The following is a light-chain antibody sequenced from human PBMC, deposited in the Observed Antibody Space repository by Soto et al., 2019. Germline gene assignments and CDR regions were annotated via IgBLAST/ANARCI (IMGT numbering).Light chain of an antibody. CDR3: QQYDNLPRT. CDR1: QDISNY. J-gene: IGKJ4*01. Sequence: DIQMTQSPSSLSASVGDRVTITCQASQDISNYLNWYQQKPGKAPKLLIYDASNLETGVPSRFSGSGSGTDFTFTIRSLQPEDIATYYCQQYDNLPRTFGGGTKVEI. V-gene: IGKV1-33*01. CDR2: DAS.